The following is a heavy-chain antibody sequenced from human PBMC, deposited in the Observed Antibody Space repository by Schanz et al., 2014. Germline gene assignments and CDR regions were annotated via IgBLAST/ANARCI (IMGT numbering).Heavy chain of an antibody. CDR1: GFTFSSYG. CDR3: AKDDTQVNGMDV. J-gene: IGHJ6*02. Sequence: QVQLVESGGGVVQPGRSLRLSCAASGFTFSSYGMHWVRQAPGKGLEWVSVIWFDGNSKYYAESVKGRFTISRDNSKNTLHLQMNSLRVEDTAVYYCAKDDTQVNGMDVWGQGTTVTVSS. CDR2: IWFDGNSK. V-gene: IGHV3-33*06.